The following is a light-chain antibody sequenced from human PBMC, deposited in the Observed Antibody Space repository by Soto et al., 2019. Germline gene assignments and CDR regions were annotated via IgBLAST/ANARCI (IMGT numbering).Light chain of an antibody. CDR3: QQHANWPLT. CDR2: EAS. J-gene: IGKJ4*01. CDR1: QGVGNN. Sequence: EIVLTQSPATLSLSPGERATLSCRASQGVGNNLAWYQQKPGQAPGLLIYEASTRTTGIPARFSGSGSGTDFTLTISSLEPEDFAVYYCQQHANWPLTFGGGTKVEIK. V-gene: IGKV3-11*01.